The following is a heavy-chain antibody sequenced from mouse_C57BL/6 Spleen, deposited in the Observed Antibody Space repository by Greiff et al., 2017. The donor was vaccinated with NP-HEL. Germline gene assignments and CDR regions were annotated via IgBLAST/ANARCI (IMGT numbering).Heavy chain of an antibody. Sequence: VQLQQSGPVLVKPGASVKMSCKASGYTFTDYYMNWVKQSHGKSLEWIGVINPYNGGTSYNQKFKGKATLTVDKSSSTAYMELNSLTSEDSAVYYCARWSYYSNYEGAMDYWGQGTSVTVSS. D-gene: IGHD2-5*01. CDR2: INPYNGGT. CDR3: ARWSYYSNYEGAMDY. CDR1: GYTFTDYY. J-gene: IGHJ4*01. V-gene: IGHV1-19*01.